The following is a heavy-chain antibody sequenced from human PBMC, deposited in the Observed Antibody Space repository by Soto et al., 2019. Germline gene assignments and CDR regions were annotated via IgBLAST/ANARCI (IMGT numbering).Heavy chain of an antibody. D-gene: IGHD3-10*01. CDR3: AREMVRGVGSDY. J-gene: IGHJ4*02. V-gene: IGHV1-58*02. Sequence: GASVKVSCKTSGLSFSSSAMQWVRQAPGQRLEWIGWIVVGTNDTHYAQNLQERVTITRDMSTSSVYMELRSLRSDDTAVFYCAREMVRGVGSDYWGQGTLVTVSS. CDR2: IVVGTNDT. CDR1: GLSFSSSA.